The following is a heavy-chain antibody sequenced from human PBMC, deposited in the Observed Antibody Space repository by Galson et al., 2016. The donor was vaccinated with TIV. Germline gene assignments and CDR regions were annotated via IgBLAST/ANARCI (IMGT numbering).Heavy chain of an antibody. D-gene: IGHD3-10*01. V-gene: IGHV1-46*03. Sequence: SVKVSCKASGYTFTGYYMHWVRQATGQGLEWMGVIDPSGGSTTYAQKFQGRVTMTRDTSTSTVYMELSSLTSEDTAVYYCATYGSGRQASFDFWGQGTLVTVSA. J-gene: IGHJ4*02. CDR1: GYTFTGYY. CDR3: ATYGSGRQASFDF. CDR2: IDPSGGST.